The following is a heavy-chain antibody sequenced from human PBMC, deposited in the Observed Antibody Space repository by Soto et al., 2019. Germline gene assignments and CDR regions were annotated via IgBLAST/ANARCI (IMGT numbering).Heavy chain of an antibody. CDR2: ISGSGGST. D-gene: IGHD3-10*01. CDR1: GFTFSSYA. CDR3: AKDQRVVRGVSDY. V-gene: IGHV3-23*01. J-gene: IGHJ4*02. Sequence: GGSLRLSCAASGFTFSSYAMSWVRQAPGKGLGWVSAISGSGGSTYYADSVKGRFTISRDNSKNTLYLQMNSLRAEDTAVYYCAKDQRVVRGVSDYWGQGTLVTVSS.